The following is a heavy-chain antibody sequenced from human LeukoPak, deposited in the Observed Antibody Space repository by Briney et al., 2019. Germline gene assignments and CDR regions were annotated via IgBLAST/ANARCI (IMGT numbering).Heavy chain of an antibody. CDR2: IYYSGST. CDR1: GGSISSISYY. CDR3: ARGYCSGGSCYSVHGGVTYHFDY. Sequence: SETLSLTCTVSGGSISSISYYWSWIRQPPGKGLEWIGYIYYSGSTNYNPSLKSRVTISVDTSKNQFSLKLSSVTAADTAVYYCARGYCSGGSCYSVHGGVTYHFDYWGQGTLVTVPS. D-gene: IGHD2-15*01. V-gene: IGHV4-61*01. J-gene: IGHJ4*02.